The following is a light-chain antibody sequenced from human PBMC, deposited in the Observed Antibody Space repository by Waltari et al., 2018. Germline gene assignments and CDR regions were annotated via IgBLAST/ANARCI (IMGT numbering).Light chain of an antibody. J-gene: IGLJ2*01. CDR1: TNNIGTYNL. Sequence: QTALTQPASVSGSPGQSLTISCAGATNNIGTYNLVSWYQQHPDKAPKLIIFEGVKRPSGVSNRFSGSKSGNTASLTISGLQTEDEADYYCCSYRGNSTFVFGGGTKLTVL. CDR3: CSYRGNSTFV. V-gene: IGLV2-23*03. CDR2: EGV.